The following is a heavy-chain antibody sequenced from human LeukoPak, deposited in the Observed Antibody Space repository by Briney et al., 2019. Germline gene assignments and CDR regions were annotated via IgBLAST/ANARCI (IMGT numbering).Heavy chain of an antibody. J-gene: IGHJ6*03. V-gene: IGHV4-38-2*01. CDR3: ARLRVEYSYGAGLSYYYYYMDV. D-gene: IGHD5-18*01. CDR1: GYSISSGYY. CDR2: IYHSGST. Sequence: SETLSLTCAVSGYSISSGYYWGWIRPPPGKGLEWIGSIYHSGSTYYDPSLKSRVTISVDTSKNQFSLKLSSVTAADTAVYYCARLRVEYSYGAGLSYYYYYMDVWGKGTTVTVSS.